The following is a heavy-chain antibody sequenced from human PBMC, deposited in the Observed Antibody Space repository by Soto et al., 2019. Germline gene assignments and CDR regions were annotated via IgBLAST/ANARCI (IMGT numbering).Heavy chain of an antibody. D-gene: IGHD1-26*01. CDR1: GYTFTGYY. Sequence: ASVKVSCKASGYTFTGYYMHWVRQAPGQGLEWMGWINPNSGGTNYAQKFQGRVTMTRDTSISTAYMELSRLRSDDTAVYYCARGGPVDSWGYVRPFDYCGQGPLVTVYS. CDR3: ARGGPVDSWGYVRPFDY. CDR2: INPNSGGT. V-gene: IGHV1-2*02. J-gene: IGHJ4*02.